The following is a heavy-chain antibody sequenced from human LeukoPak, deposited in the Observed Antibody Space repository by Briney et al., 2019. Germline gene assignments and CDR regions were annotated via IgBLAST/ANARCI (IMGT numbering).Heavy chain of an antibody. CDR2: AHYRSEWNI. V-gene: IGHV6-1*01. D-gene: IGHD6-19*01. CDR1: GDSVSSSSAA. CDR3: ARGIRPSAVAGSFDP. J-gene: IGHJ5*02. Sequence: SQTLSLTCAISGDSVSSSSAAWNWIRQSPSRGLEWLGRAHYRSEWNIDYAVSVKSRITINPDTSKNQFSLHLNSVTPEDTAVYYCARGIRPSAVAGSFDPWGQGTLVTVSS.